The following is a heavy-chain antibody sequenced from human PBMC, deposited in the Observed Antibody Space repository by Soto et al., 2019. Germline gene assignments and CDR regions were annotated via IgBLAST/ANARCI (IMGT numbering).Heavy chain of an antibody. D-gene: IGHD2-21*01. Sequence: SVKVSFKASGGTLSSYAISWVRQAPGQGLEWMGGIIHIFGTANYAQKFQGRVTITADESTSTAYMELSSLRSEDTAVYYCAKALVVIKVTYNWLDPSGQGTLVTV. CDR2: IIHIFGTA. CDR3: AKALVVIKVTYNWLDP. J-gene: IGHJ5*02. V-gene: IGHV1-69*13. CDR1: GGTLSSYA.